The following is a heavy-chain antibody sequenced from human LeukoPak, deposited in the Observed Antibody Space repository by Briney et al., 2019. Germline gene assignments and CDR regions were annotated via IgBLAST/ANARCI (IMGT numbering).Heavy chain of an antibody. J-gene: IGHJ4*02. Sequence: TGGSLRLSCAASGFTFSSYAMHWVRQAPGKGLEWVAVISYDGSNKYDADSVKGRFTISRDNSKNTLYLQMNSLRAEDTAVYYCARVEYSSGWYGVFDYWGQGTLVTVSS. CDR3: ARVEYSSGWYGVFDY. V-gene: IGHV3-30*04. D-gene: IGHD6-19*01. CDR1: GFTFSSYA. CDR2: ISYDGSNK.